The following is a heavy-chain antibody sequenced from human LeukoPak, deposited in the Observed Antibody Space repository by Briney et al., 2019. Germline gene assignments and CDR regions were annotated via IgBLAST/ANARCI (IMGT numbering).Heavy chain of an antibody. CDR2: ISAYNGNT. D-gene: IGHD3-10*01. J-gene: IGHJ5*02. CDR1: GYTFTSYG. Sequence: ASVKVSCKASGYTFTSYGISWVRQAPGQGLEWMGWISAYNGNTNYAQKLQGRVTMTTDTSTSTAYMELRSLRSDDTAVYYCAKGYYGSGGRNWFDPWGQGTLVTVSS. V-gene: IGHV1-18*01. CDR3: AKGYYGSGGRNWFDP.